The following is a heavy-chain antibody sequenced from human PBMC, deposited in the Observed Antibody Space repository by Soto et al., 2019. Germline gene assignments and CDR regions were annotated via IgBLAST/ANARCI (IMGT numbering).Heavy chain of an antibody. D-gene: IGHD7-27*01. Sequence: SQTLSLTCAISGDSVSSNSAAWNWIRQSPSRGLEWLGRTYYRSKWYNDYAVSVKSRITINPDTSKNQFSLQLNSVTPEDTAVYYCARDQNRLTGDYYYYYGMDVWGQGTTVTVSS. CDR2: TYYRSKWYN. J-gene: IGHJ6*02. CDR1: GDSVSSNSAA. CDR3: ARDQNRLTGDYYYYYGMDV. V-gene: IGHV6-1*01.